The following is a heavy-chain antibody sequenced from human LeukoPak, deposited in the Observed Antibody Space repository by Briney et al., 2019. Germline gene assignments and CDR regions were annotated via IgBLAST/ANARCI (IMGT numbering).Heavy chain of an antibody. Sequence: GGSLRLSCAASGFTFSSYAMHWVRQAPGKGLEWVAVISYDGSNKYYADSVKGRFTISRDNSKNTLYLQMNSLRAEDTAVYYCARGIFAGVRGVLGYWGQGSLVTVSS. D-gene: IGHD3-10*01. CDR3: ARGIFAGVRGVLGY. CDR1: GFTFSSYA. CDR2: ISYDGSNK. V-gene: IGHV3-30*04. J-gene: IGHJ4*02.